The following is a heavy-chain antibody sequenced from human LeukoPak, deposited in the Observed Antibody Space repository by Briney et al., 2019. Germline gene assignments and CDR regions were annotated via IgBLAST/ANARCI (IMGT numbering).Heavy chain of an antibody. CDR1: GGSFSGYY. Sequence: PETLSLTCAVYGGSFSGYYWSWIRQPPGKGLEWIGEINHSGSTNYNPSLKSRVTISVDTSKNQFSLKLSSVTAADTAVYYCARVRGPLLWFGEPFRGYFDYWGQGTLVTVSS. CDR3: ARVRGPLLWFGEPFRGYFDY. J-gene: IGHJ4*02. D-gene: IGHD3-10*01. CDR2: INHSGST. V-gene: IGHV4-34*01.